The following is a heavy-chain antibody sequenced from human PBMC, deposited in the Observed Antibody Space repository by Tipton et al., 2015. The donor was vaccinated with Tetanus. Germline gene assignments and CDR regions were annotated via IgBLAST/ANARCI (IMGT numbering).Heavy chain of an antibody. V-gene: IGHV4-31*03. D-gene: IGHD2-21*01. CDR2: IYYTERP. J-gene: IGHJ4*02. CDR1: GASINAGGYL. CDR3: ARGLPPVLFYSDF. Sequence: TLSLTCNVSGASINAGGYLWTWVRQLPGQGLEWIGNIYYTERPSYTPSLGSRASISVDTSKNQFSLRLTSVTAADTAVYYCARGLPPVLFYSDFWGQGRQVTVSS.